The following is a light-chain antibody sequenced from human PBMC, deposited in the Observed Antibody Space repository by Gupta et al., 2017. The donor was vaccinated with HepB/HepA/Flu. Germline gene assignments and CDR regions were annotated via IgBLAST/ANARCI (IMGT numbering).Light chain of an antibody. CDR2: LGS. CDR3: MRALQDPPLT. J-gene: IGKJ5*01. Sequence: DIVMTQSPRSLPVAPGEPASISCRSSQSLRHTNGSNYLDWYLQKPGQCPQLLIYLGSNRASGIPDRFSGSGTGTGSTLKISRGEVEAVGVYHCMRALQDPPLTFGEGTRLEIK. CDR1: QSLRHTNGSNY. V-gene: IGKV2-28*01.